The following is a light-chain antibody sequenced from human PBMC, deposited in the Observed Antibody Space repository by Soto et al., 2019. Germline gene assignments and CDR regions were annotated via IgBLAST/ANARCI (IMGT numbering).Light chain of an antibody. CDR2: LDSDGSH. CDR3: QTWGTGIHVV. CDR1: SGHSSYA. V-gene: IGLV4-69*01. J-gene: IGLJ2*01. Sequence: QPVLTQSPSASASLGASVKLTCTLSSGHSSYAIAWHQQQPEKGPRYLMKLDSDGSHTKGDAIPDRFSGSSSGAERYLTIPRLQSEDEADYYCQTWGTGIHVVFGGGTKLTVL.